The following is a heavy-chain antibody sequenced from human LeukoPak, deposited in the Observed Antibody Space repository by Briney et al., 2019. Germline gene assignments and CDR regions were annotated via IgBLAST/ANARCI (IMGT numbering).Heavy chain of an antibody. J-gene: IGHJ4*02. CDR1: GYSISTGYY. CDR3: ARAAPDSYGYYYFDY. V-gene: IGHV4-38-2*02. Sequence: SETLSLTCTVSGYSISTGYYWGWVRQPPGKGLEWIGSIYYSGSTYYNPSLKSRVTISVDTSKNQFSLKLSSVTAADTAVYYCARAAPDSYGYYYFDYWGQGTLVTVSS. CDR2: IYYSGST. D-gene: IGHD5-18*01.